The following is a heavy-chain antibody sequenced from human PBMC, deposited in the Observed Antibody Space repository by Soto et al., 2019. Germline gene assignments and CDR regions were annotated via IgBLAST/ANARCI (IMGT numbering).Heavy chain of an antibody. CDR2: FTPIFGTS. Sequence: QVHLVQSGAEVKKPGSSVRVSCEASGGSFSNYVVTWVRQAPGQGLEWVGAFTPIFGTSNYAQKFHDRVTITADDGATSAYLELSGLRAEDTAVYYCARANRFGEYTGFDSWGQGTLVTVSS. CDR1: GGSFSNYV. J-gene: IGHJ4*02. D-gene: IGHD3-10*01. V-gene: IGHV1-69*01. CDR3: ARANRFGEYTGFDS.